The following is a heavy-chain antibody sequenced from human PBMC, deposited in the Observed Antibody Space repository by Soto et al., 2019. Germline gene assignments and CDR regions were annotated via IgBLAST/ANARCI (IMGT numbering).Heavy chain of an antibody. CDR3: ATEASRSSTTCPRAFDI. CDR2: IKRKIDGETI. CDR1: RFTLNHLW. J-gene: IGHJ3*02. Sequence: GALKLSCASARFTLNHLWQTWVPQAPGQGLGWVGRIKRKIDGETIDYAAPVKGRFTISRDDSKDTLYLQMNSLKSEDTAVYYCATEASRSSTTCPRAFDIWGQGTVVTVSS. V-gene: IGHV3-15*01. D-gene: IGHD2-2*01.